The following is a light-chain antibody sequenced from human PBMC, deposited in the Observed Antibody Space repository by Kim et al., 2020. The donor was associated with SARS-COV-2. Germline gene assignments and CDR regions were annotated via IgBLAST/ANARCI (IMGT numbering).Light chain of an antibody. Sequence: SYLSASVGDGVTISCRASQGIGSYLAWYQQKPGKAPELLIHTASTLQVGVPSRFSGSGSGTDFTLTISSLQPEDFATYYCQQRVTFGGGTKVDIK. J-gene: IGKJ4*01. CDR3: QQRVT. CDR2: TAS. CDR1: QGIGSY. V-gene: IGKV1-9*01.